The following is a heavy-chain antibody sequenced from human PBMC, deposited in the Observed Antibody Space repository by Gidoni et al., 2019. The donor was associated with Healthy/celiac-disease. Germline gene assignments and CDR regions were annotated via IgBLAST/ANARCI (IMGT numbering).Heavy chain of an antibody. CDR2: ISSSSSTI. CDR1: GFTFSSYS. CDR3: ARDNPRFLEWLHDAFDI. V-gene: IGHV3-48*01. D-gene: IGHD3-3*01. Sequence: EVQLVESGGGLVQPGGSLSLSCAASGFTFSSYSMNWVRQAPGKGLEWVSYISSSSSTIYYADSVKGRFTISRDNAKNSLYLQMNSLRAEDTAVYYCARDNPRFLEWLHDAFDIWGQGTMVTVSS. J-gene: IGHJ3*02.